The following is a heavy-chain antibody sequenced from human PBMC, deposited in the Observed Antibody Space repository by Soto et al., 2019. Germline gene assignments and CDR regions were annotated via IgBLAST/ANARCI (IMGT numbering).Heavy chain of an antibody. V-gene: IGHV3-23*01. CDR1: AFTFSKYA. CDR3: AKDSIAAAPSDY. CDR2: ISGSGGST. Sequence: EVQLLESGGGLVQPGGSLRLSCAASAFTFSKYAMTWVRQAPGKGLEWVSAISGSGGSTYYADSVKGRFTISRDNSKNTLYLQMNSLRAEDTAVYYCAKDSIAAAPSDYWGQGTLVTVSS. D-gene: IGHD6-25*01. J-gene: IGHJ4*02.